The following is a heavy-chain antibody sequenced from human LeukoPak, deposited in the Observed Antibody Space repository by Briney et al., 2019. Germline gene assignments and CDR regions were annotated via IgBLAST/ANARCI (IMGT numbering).Heavy chain of an antibody. CDR1: AYTLTRYW. Sequence: ASAYTLTRYWLACARQVPPKDPTPISIIYPGDSDTRYSPSFQGQVAISADKSISPGYLQWSSLKASDSAMYYCTTNTMFRGIHAFDIWGQGTMVTVSS. J-gene: IGHJ3*02. CDR3: TTNTMFRGIHAFDI. D-gene: IGHD3-10*01. CDR2: IYPGDSDT. V-gene: IGHV5-51*01.